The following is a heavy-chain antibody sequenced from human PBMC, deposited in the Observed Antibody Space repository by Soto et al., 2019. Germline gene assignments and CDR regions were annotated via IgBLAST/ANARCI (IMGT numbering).Heavy chain of an antibody. Sequence: QVQLVQSGAEVKKPGASVKVSCKASGYTFTSYAITWVRQAPGQGLEWMGWISTYNGNTNYAQKLQGRVTMTTDTSTSTTYMELRSLRSDDTAVYYCARVEVPVYYYGMDVWGQGTTVTVSS. V-gene: IGHV1-18*01. CDR1: GYTFTSYA. CDR2: ISTYNGNT. J-gene: IGHJ6*02. D-gene: IGHD1-20*01. CDR3: ARVEVPVYYYGMDV.